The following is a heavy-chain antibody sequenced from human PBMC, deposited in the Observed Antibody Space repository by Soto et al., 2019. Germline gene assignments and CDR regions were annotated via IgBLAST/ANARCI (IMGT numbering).Heavy chain of an antibody. D-gene: IGHD2-15*01. Sequence: EVQLLESGGGLVQPGGSLRLSCAASGFTFSSYAMSWVRQAPGKGLEWVSAISGSGGSTYYADSVKGRFTISRDNSKNPQYLQMNSLRAADKAVYYCANQHRVAATPLHWGQGTLVTVSS. CDR3: ANQHRVAATPLH. CDR2: ISGSGGST. J-gene: IGHJ4*02. V-gene: IGHV3-23*01. CDR1: GFTFSSYA.